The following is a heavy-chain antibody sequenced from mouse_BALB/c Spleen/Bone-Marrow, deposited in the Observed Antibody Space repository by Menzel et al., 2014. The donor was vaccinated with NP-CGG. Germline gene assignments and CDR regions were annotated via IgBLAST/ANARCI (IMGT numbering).Heavy chain of an antibody. CDR3: ARHHRYAYYFDY. CDR1: GYTFTSSW. J-gene: IGHJ2*01. Sequence: QVQLQQSGSVLVRPGASVKLSCKASGYTFTSSWMHWAKQRPGQGLEWIGEIHPNSGNTNYNEKFKGKATLTADTSSSTAYVELSSLTSEDSAVYYCARHHRYAYYFDYGGQGTTLTVSS. V-gene: IGHV1S130*01. CDR2: IHPNSGNT. D-gene: IGHD2-14*01.